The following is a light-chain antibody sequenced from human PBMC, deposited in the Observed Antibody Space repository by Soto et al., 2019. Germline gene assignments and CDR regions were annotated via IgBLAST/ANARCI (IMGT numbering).Light chain of an antibody. J-gene: IGLJ1*01. V-gene: IGLV2-14*01. Sequence: QSALTQPASVSGSPGQSITISCTGSGSDIGAYNYVSWYQQHPGKAPKLLIHGVTRRPSGVSSRFSASKSAYTASLTISGLQAEDGANYYCSSFTTSYFYVFGPGTKLTVL. CDR3: SSFTTSYFYV. CDR1: GSDIGAYNY. CDR2: GVT.